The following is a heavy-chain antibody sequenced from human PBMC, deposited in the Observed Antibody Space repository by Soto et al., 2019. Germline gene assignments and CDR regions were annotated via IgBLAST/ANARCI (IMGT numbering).Heavy chain of an antibody. CDR3: ARGAALAGKLDL. CDR1: GFTFTSDS. Sequence: GGSLRLPCEASGFTFTSDSMTWVRQAPGKGLEWVSSISSHGRDIFYADSVKGRFTISRDNAKDSLHLQMNSLTGEDSAVYYCARGAALAGKLDLWGQGTLVTVSS. J-gene: IGHJ4*02. V-gene: IGHV3-21*06. D-gene: IGHD6-19*01. CDR2: ISSHGRDI.